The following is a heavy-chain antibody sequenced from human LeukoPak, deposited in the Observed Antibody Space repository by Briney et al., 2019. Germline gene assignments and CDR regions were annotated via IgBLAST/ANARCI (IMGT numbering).Heavy chain of an antibody. CDR3: ARTYIAARPGAYYYMDV. J-gene: IGHJ6*03. D-gene: IGHD6-6*01. Sequence: GESMKISCKGSGYSFTSYWIGWVRQMPGKGLEWMEIIYPGDSDTRYSPSFQGQVTISADKSISTAYLQWSSLKASDTAIYYCARTYIAARPGAYYYMDVWGKGTTVTVSS. V-gene: IGHV5-51*03. CDR1: GYSFTSYW. CDR2: IYPGDSDT.